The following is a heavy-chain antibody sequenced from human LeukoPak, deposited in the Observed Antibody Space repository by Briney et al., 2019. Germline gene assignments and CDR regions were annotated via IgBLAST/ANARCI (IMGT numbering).Heavy chain of an antibody. CDR2: IYYSGST. J-gene: IGHJ4*02. D-gene: IGHD3-22*01. CDR3: ARDNYYDSSGSHHAFDY. Sequence: PSETLSLTCTVSGGSISSYYWSWIRQPPGKGLEWIGYIYYSGSTNYNPSLKSRVTISVDTSKNQFSLKLSSVTAADTAVYYCARDNYYDSSGSHHAFDYWGQGTLVTVSS. CDR1: GGSISSYY. V-gene: IGHV4-59*01.